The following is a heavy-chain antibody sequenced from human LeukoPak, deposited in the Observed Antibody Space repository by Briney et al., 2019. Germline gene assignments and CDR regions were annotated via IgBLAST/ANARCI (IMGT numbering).Heavy chain of an antibody. Sequence: AASVKVSCKASGYTFTSYAMHWVRQAPGQRLEWMGWINAGNGNTKYSQKFQGRVTITRDTSASTAYMELSSLRSEDTAVYYCARKSILPQLLVMVDAFDIWGQGTMVTVSS. V-gene: IGHV1-3*01. CDR1: GYTFTSYA. J-gene: IGHJ3*02. CDR2: INAGNGNT. D-gene: IGHD2-2*01. CDR3: ARKSILPQLLVMVDAFDI.